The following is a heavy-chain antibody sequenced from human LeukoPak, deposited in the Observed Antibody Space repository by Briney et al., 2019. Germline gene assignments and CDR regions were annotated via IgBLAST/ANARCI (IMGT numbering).Heavy chain of an antibody. J-gene: IGHJ4*02. CDR2: ISRSATTI. V-gene: IGHV3-48*03. Sequence: GGSLRLSCAASGFTFSSYEMNWVRQAPGKGLEWVSSISRSATTIYYADSVKGRFTISRDNAKNSLYLQMNSLRAEDTAVYYCARETEVYDSSGYYDYYFDYWGQGTLVTVSS. CDR3: ARETEVYDSSGYYDYYFDY. CDR1: GFTFSSYE. D-gene: IGHD3-22*01.